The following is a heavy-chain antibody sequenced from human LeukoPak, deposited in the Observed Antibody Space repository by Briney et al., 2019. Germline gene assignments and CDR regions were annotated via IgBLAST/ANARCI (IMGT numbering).Heavy chain of an antibody. CDR2: IRSKANSYVT. CDR1: GFSFRGSA. Sequence: GGSLRLSCAASGFSFRGSAMHWVRQASGKGLEWIGRIRSKANSYVTAYAASVTGRFTISRDDSKNTLYLQMNSLKTEDTAVYYCTTGLELLDAFDIWGQGTMVTVSS. J-gene: IGHJ3*02. V-gene: IGHV3-73*01. D-gene: IGHD1-26*01. CDR3: TTGLELLDAFDI.